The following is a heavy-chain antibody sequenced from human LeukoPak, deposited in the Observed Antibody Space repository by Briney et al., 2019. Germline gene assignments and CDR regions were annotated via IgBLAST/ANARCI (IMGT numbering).Heavy chain of an antibody. CDR3: AKDSVVREGDWFDP. D-gene: IGHD3-10*01. Sequence: PGGSLRLSCAASGFTFSSYVMNWVRQAPGKGLEWVSGISASGGIKDYTDSVKGRFTISRDSSKNTLSLQMNNLGAEDTAVYYCAKDSVVREGDWFDPWGQGTLVTVSS. J-gene: IGHJ5*02. CDR2: ISASGGIK. V-gene: IGHV3-23*01. CDR1: GFTFSSYV.